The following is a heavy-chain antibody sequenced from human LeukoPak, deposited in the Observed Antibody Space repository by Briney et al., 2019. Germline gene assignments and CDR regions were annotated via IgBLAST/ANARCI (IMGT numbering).Heavy chain of an antibody. J-gene: IGHJ4*02. CDR2: ISGSGGST. D-gene: IGHD3-9*01. CDR1: GFTFSGYA. Sequence: GGSLRLSCAASGFTFSGYAMSWVRQAPGKGLEWVSAISGSGGSTYYADSVKGRFTISRDNSKNTLYLQMNSLRAEDTAVYYCAKYLLNYDILTGFNDYWGQGTLVTVSS. CDR3: AKYLLNYDILTGFNDY. V-gene: IGHV3-23*01.